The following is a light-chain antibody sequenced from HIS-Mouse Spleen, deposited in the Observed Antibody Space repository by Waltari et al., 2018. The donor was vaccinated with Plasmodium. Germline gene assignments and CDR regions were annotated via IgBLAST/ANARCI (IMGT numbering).Light chain of an antibody. CDR2: DVS. CDR1: SSDVGGYNY. J-gene: IGLJ2*01. CDR3: SSYTSSSTHVV. Sequence: QSALTQPASVSGSPGQSITISCTGTSSDVGGYNYVSWYQQHPGKAPKLMIYDVSNRPSGVCKRFSGSKSGNTASLTISGLQAEDEADYYGSSYTSSSTHVVFGGGTKLTVL. V-gene: IGLV2-14*03.